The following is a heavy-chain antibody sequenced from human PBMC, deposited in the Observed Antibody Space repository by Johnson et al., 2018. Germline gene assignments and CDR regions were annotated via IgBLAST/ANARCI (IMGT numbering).Heavy chain of an antibody. CDR1: GGTFSSYA. J-gene: IGHJ6*02. CDR2: IIPIFDTA. Sequence: QVQLVESGAEVKKPGSSVKVSCTASGGTFSSYAISWVRQAAGQGLEWMGGIIPIFDTATYAQKFQGRATITADESTSTAYMELGSLRSEDTAVYYCARDPRGGGGYPNYYYYGMDVWGQGTTVTVSS. V-gene: IGHV1-69*01. CDR3: ARDPRGGGGYPNYYYYGMDV. D-gene: IGHD3-22*01.